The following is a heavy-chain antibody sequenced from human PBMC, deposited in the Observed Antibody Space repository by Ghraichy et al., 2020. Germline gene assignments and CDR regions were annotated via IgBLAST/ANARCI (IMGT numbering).Heavy chain of an antibody. V-gene: IGHV3-7*03. CDR2: IKQDGSEI. J-gene: IGHJ4*02. Sequence: GGSLRLSCVASGFTFSNYWMTWVRQAPGKGPEWVANIKQDGSEIYYVDSVKGRFSISRDNAKNSLYLQMNSLGADDSAVYYCTRTNVAVAGMDWGQGTLVTVSS. D-gene: IGHD6-19*01. CDR1: GFTFSNYW. CDR3: TRTNVAVAGMD.